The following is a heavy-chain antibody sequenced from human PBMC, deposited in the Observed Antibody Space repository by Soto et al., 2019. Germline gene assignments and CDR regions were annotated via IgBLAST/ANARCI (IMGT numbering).Heavy chain of an antibody. J-gene: IGHJ3*02. CDR1: GYTFTSYG. CDR3: ARVLCGGDCYSGVHAFDI. D-gene: IGHD2-21*02. CDR2: ISAYNGNT. V-gene: IGHV1-18*04. Sequence: RASVKVSCKASGYTFTSYGISWVRQAPGQGLEWMGWISAYNGNTNYAQKLQGRVTMTTDTSTSTAYMELRSLRSDDTAAYYCARVLCGGDCYSGVHAFDIWGQGTMVTVSS.